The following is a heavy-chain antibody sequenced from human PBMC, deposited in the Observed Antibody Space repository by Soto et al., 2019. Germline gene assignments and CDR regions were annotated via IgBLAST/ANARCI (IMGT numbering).Heavy chain of an antibody. CDR3: ARVCGSGSYYSYNWFDP. J-gene: IGHJ5*02. CDR2: ISSSSSYT. V-gene: IGHV3-11*06. CDR1: GFTFSDYY. Sequence: QVQLVESGGGLVKPGGSLRLSCAASGFTFSDYYMSWIRQAPGKGLEWVSYISSSSSYTNYADSVKGRFTISRDNAKNSLYLQMNSLRAEDTAVYYCARVCGSGSYYSYNWFDPWGQGTLVTVSS. D-gene: IGHD3-10*01.